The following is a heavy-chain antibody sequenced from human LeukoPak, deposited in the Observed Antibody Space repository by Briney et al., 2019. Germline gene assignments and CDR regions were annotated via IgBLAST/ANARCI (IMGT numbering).Heavy chain of an antibody. D-gene: IGHD6-13*01. CDR1: GFTFSSYW. CDR3: ARARGSSSWYYFDY. CDR2: IKQDGSEK. V-gene: IGHV3-7*04. J-gene: IGHJ4*02. Sequence: GGSLRLSCAASGFTFSSYWMSWVRQAPGKGLEWVANIKQDGSEKYYVGSVKGRFTISRDNAKNSLYLQVNSLRAEDTAVYYCARARGSSSWYYFDYWGQGTLVAVSS.